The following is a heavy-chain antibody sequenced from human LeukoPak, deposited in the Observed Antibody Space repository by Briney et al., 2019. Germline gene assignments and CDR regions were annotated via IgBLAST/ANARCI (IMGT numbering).Heavy chain of an antibody. CDR3: ARVSRGYYCSSTSCPRDY. Sequence: PGGSLRLSGAASGFTFDDYAMHWVRQAPGKGLEWVSGISWNSGSIGYADSVKGRFTISRDNAKNSLYLQMNSLRAEDTAVYYCARVSRGYYCSSTSCPRDYWGQGTLVTVSS. CDR2: ISWNSGSI. CDR1: GFTFDDYA. V-gene: IGHV3-9*01. D-gene: IGHD2-2*01. J-gene: IGHJ4*02.